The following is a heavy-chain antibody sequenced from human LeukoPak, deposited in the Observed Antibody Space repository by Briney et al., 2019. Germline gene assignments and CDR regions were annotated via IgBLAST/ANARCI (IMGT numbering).Heavy chain of an antibody. D-gene: IGHD2-15*01. CDR3: ARVDGSCSGGSCPSGNWFDP. J-gene: IGHJ5*02. V-gene: IGHV4-39*01. CDR1: GGSISSSSYY. CDR2: IYYSGST. Sequence: SETLSLTCTVSGGSISSSSYYWGWIRQPPGKGLEWIGNIYYSGSTYYNPSLKSRVTISADTSKNQFSLRLSSVTAADTAVYYCARVDGSCSGGSCPSGNWFDPWGQGTLVTVSS.